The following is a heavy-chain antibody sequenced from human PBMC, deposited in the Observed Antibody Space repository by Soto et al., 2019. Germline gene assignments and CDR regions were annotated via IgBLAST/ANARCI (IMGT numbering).Heavy chain of an antibody. CDR1: GYSFTSYW. V-gene: IGHV5-51*01. J-gene: IGHJ3*02. CDR2: IYPGDSDT. Sequence: PGESLKISCTGSGYSFTSYWIGWVRQMPGKGLECMGIIYPGDSDTRYSPSFQGQVTISADKSISTAYLQWSSLKASDTAMYYCERQTEAVAGRSRFDIWGQGTMVTVSS. CDR3: ERQTEAVAGRSRFDI. D-gene: IGHD6-19*01.